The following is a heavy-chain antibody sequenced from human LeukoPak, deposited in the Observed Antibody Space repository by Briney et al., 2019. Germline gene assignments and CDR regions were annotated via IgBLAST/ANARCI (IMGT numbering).Heavy chain of an antibody. CDR2: IGDTGRAK. D-gene: IGHD3-16*01. J-gene: IGHJ2*01. V-gene: IGHV3-33*08. CDR3: AREAAWGNWYFDH. CDR1: GFTFSRHG. Sequence: GGSLRLSCAASGFTFSRHGMHWVRQAPGKGLEWVAVIGDTGRAKYYADSVEGRFTASRDNFKDTLYLEMNSLRYDDAALYYCAREAAWGNWYFDHWGRGTLVTVSS.